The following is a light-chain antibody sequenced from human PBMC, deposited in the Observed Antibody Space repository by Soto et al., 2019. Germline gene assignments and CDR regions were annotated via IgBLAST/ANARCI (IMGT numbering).Light chain of an antibody. CDR2: GAS. Sequence: EIVMTQSPATLSVSPGERATLSCRASQSVSGNLAWYQQRPGQAPRLLIYGASTRATGIPARFSGSGSGTEFTLTISSLQSEDFAVYYCKQYNNWPPITFGGGTKVEIK. CDR1: QSVSGN. CDR3: KQYNNWPPIT. V-gene: IGKV3-15*01. J-gene: IGKJ4*01.